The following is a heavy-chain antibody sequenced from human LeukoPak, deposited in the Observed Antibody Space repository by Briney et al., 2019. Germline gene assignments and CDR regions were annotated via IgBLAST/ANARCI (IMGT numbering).Heavy chain of an antibody. Sequence: ASVKVSCKASGYTFTSYGISWVRQAPGQGLEWMGWISAYNGNTNYAQKLQGRVTMTTDTSTSTAYMELRSLRSDDTAVYYCARDKPELHYYYYYGMDVWDQGTTVTVSS. V-gene: IGHV1-18*01. CDR2: ISAYNGNT. CDR3: ARDKPELHYYYYYGMDV. D-gene: IGHD1-14*01. J-gene: IGHJ6*02. CDR1: GYTFTSYG.